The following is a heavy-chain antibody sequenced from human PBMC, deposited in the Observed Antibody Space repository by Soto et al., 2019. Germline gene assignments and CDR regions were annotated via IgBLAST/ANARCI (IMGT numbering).Heavy chain of an antibody. Sequence: QVQLVESGGGVIQRGRSLRLSCSASGFTFSSYGMHWVRQAPGKGLEWVAVIWYDGSNKYYADSVKGRFTISRDNSKNTLYLQMNSLRAEDTAVYYCARDRRCFDYWGQGTLVTVSS. CDR2: IWYDGSNK. CDR1: GFTFSSYG. CDR3: ARDRRCFDY. J-gene: IGHJ4*02. V-gene: IGHV3-33*01.